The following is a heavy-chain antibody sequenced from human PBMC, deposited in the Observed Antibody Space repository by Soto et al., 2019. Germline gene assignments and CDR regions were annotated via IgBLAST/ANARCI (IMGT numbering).Heavy chain of an antibody. D-gene: IGHD3-10*01. V-gene: IGHV3-23*01. CDR2: IGGSGDST. CDR1: GFTFIFTA. CDR3: AKALYGGFTY. J-gene: IGHJ4*02. Sequence: EVRLLESGGGLVKPGGSLRLSCAASGFTFIFTAMSWVRQAPGKGLEWVSGIGGSGDSTHYADSVKGRFTFSRDNSKSMLYLQTNSLRAEDTAIYYCAKALYGGFTYWGQGTLVTVSS.